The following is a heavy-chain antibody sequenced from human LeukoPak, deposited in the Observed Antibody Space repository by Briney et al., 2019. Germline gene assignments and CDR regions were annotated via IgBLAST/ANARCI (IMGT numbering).Heavy chain of an antibody. D-gene: IGHD6-19*01. CDR3: ARQSSGWSPYYYYYLDV. Sequence: GESLKISCKGSGYSFTSYWIGWVRQMPGKGLEWMGIIYPGDSDTRYSPSFQGQVTISADKSISTAYLQWSSLKASDTAMYYCARQSSGWSPYYYYYLDVWGKGTTVTISS. CDR1: GYSFTSYW. J-gene: IGHJ6*03. CDR2: IYPGDSDT. V-gene: IGHV5-51*01.